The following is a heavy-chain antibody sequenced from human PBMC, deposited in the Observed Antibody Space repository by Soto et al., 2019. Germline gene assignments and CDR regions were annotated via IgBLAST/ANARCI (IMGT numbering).Heavy chain of an antibody. V-gene: IGHV3-7*01. CDR3: ARSPGISGSTFFDF. Sequence: GGSLRLSCGASGFTFSNYCMSWVRQAPGKGMEWVANIKQDGSERYYVDSVKSRFTISRDDAKNSLYLQMNSLRAEDTSVYYCARSPGISGSTFFDFWGQGIPVTVSS. J-gene: IGHJ4*02. CDR2: IKQDGSER. CDR1: GFTFSNYC. D-gene: IGHD1-7*01.